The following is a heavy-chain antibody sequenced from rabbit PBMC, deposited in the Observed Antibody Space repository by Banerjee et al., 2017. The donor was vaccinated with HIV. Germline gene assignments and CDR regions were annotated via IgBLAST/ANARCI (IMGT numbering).Heavy chain of an antibody. Sequence: ASLTLTCTASGFDISSYHMRWVRQAPGKGLEYIGYITDDGRTYYASWAKGRFTISRTSSTTVTLQMTSLTAADTATYFCARDLAAVTGWNFNLWGQGTLVTVS. CDR1: GFDISSYH. CDR2: ITDDGRT. V-gene: IGHV1S40*01. D-gene: IGHD7-1*01. CDR3: ARDLAAVTGWNFNL. J-gene: IGHJ4*01.